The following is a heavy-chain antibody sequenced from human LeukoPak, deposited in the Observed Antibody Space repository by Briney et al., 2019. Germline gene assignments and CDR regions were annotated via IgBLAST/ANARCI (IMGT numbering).Heavy chain of an antibody. V-gene: IGHV3-23*01. Sequence: GGSLRLSCAASGFTFSTYGMGWVHQAPGKGLEWVSAVSGSGGSTYYADSVKGRFTISRDNSKNTLYLQMNSLRAEDTAVYYCAKDAYCSGGSCYPNFDYWGQGTLVTVSS. D-gene: IGHD2-15*01. CDR1: GFTFSTYG. CDR2: VSGSGGST. CDR3: AKDAYCSGGSCYPNFDY. J-gene: IGHJ4*02.